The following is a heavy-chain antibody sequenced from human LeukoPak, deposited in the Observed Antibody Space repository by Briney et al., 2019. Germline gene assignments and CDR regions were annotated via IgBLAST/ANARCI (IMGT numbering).Heavy chain of an antibody. CDR2: IYTSGST. Sequence: PSETLSLTCTVSGGSISSSSYYWGWIRQPPGKGLEWIGRIYTSGSTNYNPSLKSRVTMSVDTSKNQFSLKLSSVTAADTAVYYCASGSGSYYGGINWGQGTLVTVSS. D-gene: IGHD3-10*01. CDR3: ASGSGSYYGGIN. J-gene: IGHJ4*02. CDR1: GGSISSSSYY. V-gene: IGHV4-39*07.